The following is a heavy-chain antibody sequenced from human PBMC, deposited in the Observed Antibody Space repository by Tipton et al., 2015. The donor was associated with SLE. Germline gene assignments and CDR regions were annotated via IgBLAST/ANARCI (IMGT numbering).Heavy chain of an antibody. Sequence: TLSLTCSVSGYSISDGYYWGWIRQPPGKGLEWIGSIYYSGSTYYNPSLKSRVTISVDTSKNQFSLKLSSVTAADTAVYYCARHEWLVGATKENYFDYWGQGTLVTVSS. D-gene: IGHD1-26*01. V-gene: IGHV4-38-2*02. CDR3: ARHEWLVGATKENYFDY. CDR2: IYYSGST. CDR1: GYSISDGYY. J-gene: IGHJ4*02.